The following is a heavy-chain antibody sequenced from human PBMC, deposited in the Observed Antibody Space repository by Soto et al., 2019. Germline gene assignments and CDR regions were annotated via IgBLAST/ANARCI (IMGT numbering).Heavy chain of an antibody. J-gene: IGHJ6*04. D-gene: IGHD4-17*01. CDR1: GYTFTSYD. V-gene: IGHV1-2*04. Sequence: ASVKVSCKASGYTFTSYDMHRVRQATGRGLEWMGWINPNSGGTNYAQKFQGWVTMTRDTSISTAYMELSRLRSDDTAVYYCGRYPCDYRDYQRYPGGMDVWGKGTTVTVSS. CDR2: INPNSGGT. CDR3: GRYPCDYRDYQRYPGGMDV.